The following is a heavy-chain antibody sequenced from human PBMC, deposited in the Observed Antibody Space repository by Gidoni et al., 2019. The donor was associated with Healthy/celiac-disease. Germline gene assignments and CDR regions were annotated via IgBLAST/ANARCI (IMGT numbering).Heavy chain of an antibody. CDR2: ISGSGGST. V-gene: IGHV3-23*01. CDR3: AKDYYDSSGYYPRDAFDI. CDR1: GFTFSSYA. J-gene: IGHJ3*02. D-gene: IGHD3-22*01. Sequence: EVQLLESGGGLVQPGESLRLSCAASGFTFSSYAMSWVRQAPGKGLEWVSAISGSGGSTYYADSVKGRFTISRDNSKNTLYLQMNSLRAEDTAVYYCAKDYYDSSGYYPRDAFDIWGQGTMVTVSS.